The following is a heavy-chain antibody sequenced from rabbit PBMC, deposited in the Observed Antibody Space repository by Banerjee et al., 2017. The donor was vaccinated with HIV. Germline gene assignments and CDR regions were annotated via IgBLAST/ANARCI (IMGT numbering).Heavy chain of an antibody. Sequence: QEQLVESGGGLVQPEGSLTLTCTASGFSFSSTYYIYWVRQAPGKGLEWIGCIYTGSGSTYYASWAKGRFTISKTSSTTVTLQMTSLTDADTATYFCERGYAASSYPIYWGQGTLVTVS. D-gene: IGHD8-1*01. V-gene: IGHV1S45*01. CDR2: IYTGSGST. CDR3: ERGYAASSYPIY. CDR1: GFSFSSTYY. J-gene: IGHJ2*01.